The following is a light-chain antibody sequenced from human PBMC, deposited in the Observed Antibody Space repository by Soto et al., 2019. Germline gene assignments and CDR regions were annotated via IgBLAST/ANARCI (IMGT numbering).Light chain of an antibody. Sequence: EIVMTQSPATLSVSQGERATLSCRASQSVSSNLAWYQQKPGQAPRLLIYGASTRATGIPARFSGSGSGTEFTLTISSLQSEDFAVYYCQHYNNWPRTFGQGPKVEIK. CDR3: QHYNNWPRT. V-gene: IGKV3-15*01. CDR2: GAS. J-gene: IGKJ1*01. CDR1: QSVSSN.